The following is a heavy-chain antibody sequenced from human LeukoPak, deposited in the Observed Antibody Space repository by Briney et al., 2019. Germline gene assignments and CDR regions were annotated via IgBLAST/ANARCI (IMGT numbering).Heavy chain of an antibody. CDR2: INTDGTVT. V-gene: IGHV3-74*01. CDR3: ATKQWLAPPPDA. CDR1: GFTFSKYW. J-gene: IGHJ5*02. D-gene: IGHD6-19*01. Sequence: PGGSLRLSCAASGFTFSKYWMLWVRHAPGKGLESVSRINTDGTVTTYADSVKGRFTVSRDNADNTMFRQMNSVRDGDTAVYYCATKQWLAPPPDAWGQGTPVTVSS.